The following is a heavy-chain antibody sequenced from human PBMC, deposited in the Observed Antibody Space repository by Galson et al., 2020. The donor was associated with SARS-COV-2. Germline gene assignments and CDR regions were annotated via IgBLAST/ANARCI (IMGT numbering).Heavy chain of an antibody. CDR1: GFTFSSHG. J-gene: IGHJ4*02. CDR2: IWNDGSNK. CDR3: AKDPQPDDSSGYGPDY. V-gene: IGHV3-33*06. Sequence: GESLKISFAASGFTFSSHGMHLVRQAPGKGLEWVAAIWNDGSNKYYADSVKGRFTISRDNSKNTLYLQMNSLRAEDTAVYYCAKDPQPDDSSGYGPDYWGQGTLVTVSS. D-gene: IGHD3-22*01.